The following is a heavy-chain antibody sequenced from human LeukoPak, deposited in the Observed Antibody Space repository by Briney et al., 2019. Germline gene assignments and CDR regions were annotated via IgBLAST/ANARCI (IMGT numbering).Heavy chain of an antibody. V-gene: IGHV3-72*01. CDR2: IKNKANSYTT. D-gene: IGHD4-23*01. Sequence: PGGSLRLSRAASGFTFSNYYMDWVRQAPGKGLDWVGRIKNKANSYTTQYAASVKGRFTISRDDSQNSLYLQMDSLKTEDTAVYYCAILYGGQAYNWFDPWGQGTLVTVSS. CDR1: GFTFSNYY. J-gene: IGHJ5*02. CDR3: AILYGGQAYNWFDP.